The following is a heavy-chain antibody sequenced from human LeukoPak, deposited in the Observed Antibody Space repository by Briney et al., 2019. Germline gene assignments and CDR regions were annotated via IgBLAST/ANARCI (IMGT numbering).Heavy chain of an antibody. Sequence: GESLRLSCAASGFTVSSNYMSWVRQAPGKGLEWVSIIYSGGSTFYADSVKGRFTISRDNSKNTLYLQMNSLRAEDTAVYYCARGGSYLSAFDIWGQGTMVTVSS. V-gene: IGHV3-53*01. CDR1: GFTVSSNY. J-gene: IGHJ3*02. CDR3: ARGGSYLSAFDI. CDR2: IYSGGST. D-gene: IGHD1-26*01.